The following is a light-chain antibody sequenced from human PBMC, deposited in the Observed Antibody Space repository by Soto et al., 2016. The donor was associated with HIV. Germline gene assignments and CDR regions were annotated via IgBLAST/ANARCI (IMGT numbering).Light chain of an antibody. J-gene: IGLJ1*01. Sequence: SFVLTQPPSVSVAPGETARITCGGSNIGSKSVHWYQQKPGQAPVLVVFDDNERPSGIPGRFSGSNSGSTATLTITGVEAGDEADFYCQVWDGDTDHPYVFGTGPRSPS. V-gene: IGLV3-21*02. CDR1: NIGSKS. CDR3: QVWDGDTDHPYV. CDR2: DDN.